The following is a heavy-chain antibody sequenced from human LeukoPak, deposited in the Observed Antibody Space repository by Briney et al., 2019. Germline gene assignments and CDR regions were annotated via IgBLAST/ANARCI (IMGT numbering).Heavy chain of an antibody. CDR2: ILYDGSNR. J-gene: IGHJ4*02. V-gene: IGHV3-30*02. CDR3: EKDPRRGWFGEFGIDY. CDR1: GFIFSSYG. D-gene: IGHD3-10*01. Sequence: GGSLRLSCAASGFIFSSYGMHWVRQSPGKGLEWVAFILYDGSNRYYSHSSKGPSTISRENSKKTVYLQMNRLSAEEKAVYYCEKDPRRGWFGEFGIDYWGKGTLVTVSS.